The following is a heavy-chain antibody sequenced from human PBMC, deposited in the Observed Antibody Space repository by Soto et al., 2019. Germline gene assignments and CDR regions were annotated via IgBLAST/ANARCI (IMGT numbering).Heavy chain of an antibody. J-gene: IGHJ3*02. CDR1: GDSVSSNSAA. D-gene: IGHD1-26*01. V-gene: IGHV6-1*01. Sequence: SQTLSLTCAIPGDSVSSNSAAWNWIRQSPSRGLEWLGRTYYRSKWYNDYAVSVKGRITINPDTSKNQFSLQLNSVTPEDTAVYYCASEVGATRAFDIWGQGTMVTVSS. CDR3: ASEVGATRAFDI. CDR2: TYYRSKWYN.